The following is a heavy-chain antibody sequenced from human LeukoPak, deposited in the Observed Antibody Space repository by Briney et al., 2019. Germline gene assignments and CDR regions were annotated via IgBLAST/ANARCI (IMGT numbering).Heavy chain of an antibody. D-gene: IGHD3-3*01. CDR3: ARGPYYDFWSGYSGGVDY. V-gene: IGHV3-53*01. CDR1: GFTFSSYA. CDR2: IYSGGST. J-gene: IGHJ4*02. Sequence: GGSLRLSCAASGFTFSSYAMHWVRQAPGKGLEWVSVIYSGGSTYYADSVKGRFTISRDNSKNTLYLQMNSLRAEDTAVYYCARGPYYDFWSGYSGGVDYWGQGTLVTVSS.